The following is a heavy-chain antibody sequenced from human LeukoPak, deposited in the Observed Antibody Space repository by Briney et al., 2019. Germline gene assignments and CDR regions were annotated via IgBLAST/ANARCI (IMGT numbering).Heavy chain of an antibody. Sequence: GSLRLSCAASGFTFSNYWMIWVRQAPGKELEWVGNIKQDGSGKRYADSVRGRFSISRDNAQTSLYLQMNSLRAEDTAVYYCARASDPWLQLTWGQGTLVTVSS. CDR3: ARASDPWLQLT. D-gene: IGHD5-24*01. J-gene: IGHJ5*02. V-gene: IGHV3-7*05. CDR2: IKQDGSGK. CDR1: GFTFSNYW.